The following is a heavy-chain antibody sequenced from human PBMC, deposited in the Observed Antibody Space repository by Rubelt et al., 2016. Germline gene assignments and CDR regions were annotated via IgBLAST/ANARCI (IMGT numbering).Heavy chain of an antibody. CDR2: MNPNSGNT. CDR1: GYTFTSYD. D-gene: IGHD3-3*01. V-gene: IGHV1-8*01. CDR3: ARGRVRDYYYYGMDV. J-gene: IGHJ6*02. Sequence: QVQLVQSGAEVKKPGASVKVSCKASGYTFTSYDINWVRQATGQGLEWMGWMNPNSGNTGYAQKFQGRVTMTRNTSISTAYMELSSLSSEDTAVYYWARGRVRDYYYYGMDVWGQGTTVTVSS.